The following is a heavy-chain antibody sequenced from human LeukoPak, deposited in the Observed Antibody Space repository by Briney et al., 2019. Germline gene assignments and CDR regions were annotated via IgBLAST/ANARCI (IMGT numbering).Heavy chain of an antibody. D-gene: IGHD6-13*01. CDR3: AKDIRAGFARIAPMFDY. Sequence: GGSLRLSCAASGFTFDDGAKHWVRQAPGRGLEWVSLISWDGGSTYYADSVKGRFTISRDNSKNSLYLQMNSLRAEDTALYYCAKDIRAGFARIAPMFDYWGQGTLVTVSS. CDR2: ISWDGGST. CDR1: GFTFDDGA. V-gene: IGHV3-43D*03. J-gene: IGHJ4*02.